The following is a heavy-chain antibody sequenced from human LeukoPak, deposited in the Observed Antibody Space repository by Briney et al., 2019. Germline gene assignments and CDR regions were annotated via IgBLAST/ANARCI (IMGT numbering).Heavy chain of an antibody. J-gene: IGHJ4*02. CDR1: GYSFTSYW. CDR3: ARRGVTMVRGVISEPFDY. V-gene: IGHV5-51*01. Sequence: GESLKISCKGSGYSFTSYWIGWVRQMPGKGLEWMGIICPGDSDTRYSPSFQGQVTISADKSISTAYLQWSSLKASDTAMYYCARRGVTMVRGVISEPFDYWGQGTLVTVSS. CDR2: ICPGDSDT. D-gene: IGHD3-10*01.